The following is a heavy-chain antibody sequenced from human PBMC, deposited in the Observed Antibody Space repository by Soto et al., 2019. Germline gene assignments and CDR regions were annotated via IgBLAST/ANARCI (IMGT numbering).Heavy chain of an antibody. CDR1: YASITSNNW. Sequence: SETLSLTCSVSYASITSNNWWTWVRQSPEKGLEWIGEIFHSGSTNYNPSLKRRVTISVDKSKNQFSLRLNSAAAADTAKYYCASGRGYTYGLDSWGQGTLVTVSS. CDR3: ASGRGYTYGLDS. D-gene: IGHD5-18*01. J-gene: IGHJ4*02. V-gene: IGHV4-4*02. CDR2: IFHSGST.